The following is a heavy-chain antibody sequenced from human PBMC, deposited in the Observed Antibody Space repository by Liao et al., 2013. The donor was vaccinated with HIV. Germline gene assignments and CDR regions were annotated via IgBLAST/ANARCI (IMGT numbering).Heavy chain of an antibody. CDR3: ARRVGPTPYNLFDP. D-gene: IGHD1-1*01. CDR2: IFYTETT. J-gene: IGHJ5*02. V-gene: IGHV4-59*02. CDR1: GGSVSGSD. Sequence: QVQLQESGPGMVKPSETLSLTCTVSGGSVSGSDWSWIRQPPGKGLEWIGDIFYTETTNYNPSLKSRVAISIDTSKNLFSLRLNSVTAEDTAIYYCARRVGPTPYNLFDPWGQGTLVTVSS.